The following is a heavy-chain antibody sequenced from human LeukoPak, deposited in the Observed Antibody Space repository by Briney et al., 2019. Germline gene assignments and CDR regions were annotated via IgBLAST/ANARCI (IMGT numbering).Heavy chain of an antibody. CDR1: GFTFSSYE. V-gene: IGHV3-48*03. Sequence: GGSLRLSCAASGFTFSSYEMNWVRQAPGKGLEWVSYISSSGSTTYYADSVKGRFTISRDNSKNTLYLQMNSLRAEDTAVYYCAKDSRGEKLLRARRHYYYYMDVWGKGTTVTISS. D-gene: IGHD2-21*01. J-gene: IGHJ6*03. CDR2: ISSSGSTT. CDR3: AKDSRGEKLLRARRHYYYYMDV.